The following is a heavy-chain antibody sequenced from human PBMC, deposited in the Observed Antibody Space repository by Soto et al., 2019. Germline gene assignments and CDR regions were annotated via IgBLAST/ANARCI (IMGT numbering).Heavy chain of an antibody. Sequence: QVQLVQSGAEVKKPGASVKVSCKASGYTFTSYAMHWVRQAPGQRLEWMGWINAGNVNTKYSQKFRGRVTITRDTSASTAYMELSSLRSEDTAVYYCARDPGYSYGYNWGQGTLVTVSS. CDR1: GYTFTSYA. V-gene: IGHV1-3*01. CDR2: INAGNVNT. D-gene: IGHD5-18*01. CDR3: ARDPGYSYGYN. J-gene: IGHJ4*02.